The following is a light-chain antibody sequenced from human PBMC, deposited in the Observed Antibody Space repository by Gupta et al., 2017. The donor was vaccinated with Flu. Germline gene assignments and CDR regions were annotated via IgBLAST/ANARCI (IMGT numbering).Light chain of an antibody. Sequence: EIVLTQSPDTLSVSPGERATLSCRASLIIYRRLAWYQQKPGQAPRLLMSGAFTRASDIPTRFRGSWSAAGFTRTSNSVQSEDAAVYYHQQYETWPYTFGQGTKVEIK. CDR3: QQYETWPYT. CDR1: LIIYRR. J-gene: IGKJ2*01. CDR2: GAF. V-gene: IGKV3-15*01.